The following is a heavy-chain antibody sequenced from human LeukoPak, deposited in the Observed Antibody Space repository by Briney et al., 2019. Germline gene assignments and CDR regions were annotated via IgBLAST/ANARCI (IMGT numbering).Heavy chain of an antibody. V-gene: IGHV4-34*01. CDR3: ARGSSKRYFDWLLKYYFDY. D-gene: IGHD3-9*01. CDR1: GGSISGYY. CDR2: INHSGST. J-gene: IGHJ4*02. Sequence: SETLSLTCTVSGGSISGYYWSWIRQPPGKGLEWIGEINHSGSTNYNPSLKSRVTISVDTSKDQFSLKLSSVTAADTAVYYCARGSSKRYFDWLLKYYFDYWGQGTLVTVSS.